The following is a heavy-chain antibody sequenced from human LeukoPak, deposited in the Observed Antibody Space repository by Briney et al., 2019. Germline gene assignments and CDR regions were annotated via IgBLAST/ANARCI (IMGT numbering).Heavy chain of an antibody. Sequence: PGGSLRLSCVASGFNFRGYAMHWVRQAPGKGLEWVSSISSSSSYIYYADSVKGRFTISRDNAKNSLYLQMNSLRAEDTAVYYCARVGSSSWYDPWYFDYWGQGTLVTVSS. CDR2: ISSSSSYI. CDR3: ARVGSSSWYDPWYFDY. CDR1: GFNFRGYA. D-gene: IGHD6-13*01. V-gene: IGHV3-21*01. J-gene: IGHJ4*02.